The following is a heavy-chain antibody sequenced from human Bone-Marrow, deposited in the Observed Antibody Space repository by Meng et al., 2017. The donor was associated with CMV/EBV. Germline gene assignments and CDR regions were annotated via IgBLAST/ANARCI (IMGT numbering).Heavy chain of an antibody. CDR2: MNANSGNT. Sequence: ASVKVSCKASGYTFSTYDINWVRLATGQGLEWMGWMNANSGNTGYAQKFQGRVTMTTDTSTSTAYMELRSLRSDDTAVYYCARDPLVAVHPGPGDLYYYYGMDVWGQGTTVTVSS. CDR3: ARDPLVAVHPGPGDLYYYYGMDV. V-gene: IGHV1-8*02. J-gene: IGHJ6*02. D-gene: IGHD5-12*01. CDR1: GYTFSTYD.